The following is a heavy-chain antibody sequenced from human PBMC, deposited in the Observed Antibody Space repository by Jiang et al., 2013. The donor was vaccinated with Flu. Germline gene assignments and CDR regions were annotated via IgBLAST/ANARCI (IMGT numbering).Heavy chain of an antibody. V-gene: IGHV1-69*01. J-gene: IGHJ6*02. CDR3: ATLWVDNFDYFYGMDV. D-gene: IGHD5-24*01. CDR2: VVPLLRTS. CDR1: GGSFSNYA. Sequence: SGAEVKKPGSSVKVSCKASGGSFSNYAITWVRQAPGQGLEWMGGVVPLLRTSHYAQSFQGRLTITADESTTTAYMELRSLRSEDTAVYYCATLWVDNFDYFYGMDVWGQGTTVTVSS.